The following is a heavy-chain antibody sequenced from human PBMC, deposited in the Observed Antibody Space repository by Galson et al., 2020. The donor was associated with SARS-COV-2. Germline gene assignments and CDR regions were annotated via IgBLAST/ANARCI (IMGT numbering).Heavy chain of an antibody. D-gene: IGHD6-19*01. J-gene: IGHJ4*02. V-gene: IGHV1-18*01. CDR1: GYTFTSYG. CDR3: ARSVAVGLDN. Sequence: ASVKVSCKASGYTFTSYGFSWVRQAPGQGLEWMGWISAYNGNTNYVQTLQGRVTMTTDTSTGTVYMELTNLRSDDTAVYYCARSVAVGLDNWGQGTLFTVSA. CDR2: ISAYNGNT.